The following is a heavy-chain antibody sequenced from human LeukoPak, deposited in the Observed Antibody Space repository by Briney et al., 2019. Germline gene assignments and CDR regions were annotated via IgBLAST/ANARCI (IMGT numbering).Heavy chain of an antibody. Sequence: GGSLRLSCAASGFTFDDYAMHWVRQAPGKGLEWVSLISGDGSSTYYADSVKGRFTISRDNSKNSLYLQMNSLRTEDTALYYCAKDRRHGYNYNYFDYWGQGTLVTVSS. J-gene: IGHJ4*02. CDR1: GFTFDDYA. CDR3: AKDRRHGYNYNYFDY. V-gene: IGHV3-43*02. D-gene: IGHD5-24*01. CDR2: ISGDGSST.